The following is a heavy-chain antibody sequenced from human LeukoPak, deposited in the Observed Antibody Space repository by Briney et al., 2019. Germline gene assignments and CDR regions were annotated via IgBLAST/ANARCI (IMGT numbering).Heavy chain of an antibody. D-gene: IGHD6-13*01. CDR3: ARGSSWFHY. CDR2: ISTSGST. Sequence: SETLSLTCTVSGDSISSNSWTWIRQPAGEGLEWIGRISTSGSTYYNPSLKSRVTMSIDTSKNQYSLRLSSVTAADTAMYYCARGSSWFHYRGQGTLVTVSS. J-gene: IGHJ4*02. CDR1: GDSISSNS. V-gene: IGHV4-4*07.